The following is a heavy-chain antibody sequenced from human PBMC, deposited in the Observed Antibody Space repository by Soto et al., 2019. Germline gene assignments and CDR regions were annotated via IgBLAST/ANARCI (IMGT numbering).Heavy chain of an antibody. CDR1: GGSLGSYS. V-gene: IGHV4-59*12. CDR3: ARGPNRFYFDY. Sequence: PWETLSLTCTVPGGSLGSYSWSWIRQPPGKGLEWIGYIFDTGSTNYNPSLESRVTISVDTSKNQFPLKLTSVTAADTAVYYCARGPNRFYFDYWGQGALVTVS. CDR2: IFDTGST. J-gene: IGHJ4*02. D-gene: IGHD3-3*01.